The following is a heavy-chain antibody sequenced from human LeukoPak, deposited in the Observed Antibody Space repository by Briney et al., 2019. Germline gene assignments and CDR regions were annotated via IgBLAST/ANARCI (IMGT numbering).Heavy chain of an antibody. CDR3: AKARETYYYGSGSIFDY. CDR2: ISGSGGST. CDR1: GFTFSSYA. D-gene: IGHD3-10*01. V-gene: IGHV3-23*01. Sequence: GGSLRLSCAASGFTFSSYAMSWVRQAPGKGLEWVSAISGSGGSTYYADSVKGRFTISRDNSKNTLYLQMNSLRAEDTAVYYCAKARETYYYGSGSIFDYWGQGTLVTVSS. J-gene: IGHJ4*02.